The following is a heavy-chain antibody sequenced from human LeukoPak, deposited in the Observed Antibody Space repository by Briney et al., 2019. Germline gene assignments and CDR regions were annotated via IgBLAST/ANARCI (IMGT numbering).Heavy chain of an antibody. J-gene: IGHJ5*02. CDR1: GFTFSSYW. Sequence: GGSLRLSCAASGFTFSSYWMSWVRQAPGKGLEWVANIKQDGSEKYYVDSVKGRFTISRDNAKNSLYLQMNSLRAEDTAVYYCARDREQWLVDNWFDPWSQGTLVTVSS. V-gene: IGHV3-7*01. CDR2: IKQDGSEK. CDR3: ARDREQWLVDNWFDP. D-gene: IGHD6-19*01.